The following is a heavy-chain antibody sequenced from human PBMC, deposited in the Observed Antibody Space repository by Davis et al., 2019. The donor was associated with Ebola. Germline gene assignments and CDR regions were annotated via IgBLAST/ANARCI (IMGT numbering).Heavy chain of an antibody. CDR3: TRDVRGITGPSEY. J-gene: IGHJ4*02. V-gene: IGHV1-18*01. CDR1: GYSFTDYG. CDR2: INTYNGNT. Sequence: ASVKVSCKASGYSFTDYGIRWVRQAPGQGLEWMGWINTYNGNTNYAQKVQGRITMTTDTSTSTAYMELRSLRSDDTARYYCTRDVRGITGPSEYWGQGTLVTVSS. D-gene: IGHD1-1*01.